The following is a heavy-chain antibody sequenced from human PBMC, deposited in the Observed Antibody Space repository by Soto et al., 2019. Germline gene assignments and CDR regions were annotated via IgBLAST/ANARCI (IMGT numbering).Heavy chain of an antibody. D-gene: IGHD6-13*01. V-gene: IGHV1-18*01. CDR3: AKGAAPGPYCDY. J-gene: IGHJ4*02. CDR2: ISTYNGNT. Sequence: ASVKGSCKASGYTFTSYAISWVRQAPGQGLEWMGWISTYNGNTNYAQKLQGRVTMTTDTSTSTAYMELRSLRSDDTAVYYCAKGAAPGPYCDYWGQGTPVTVSS. CDR1: GYTFTSYA.